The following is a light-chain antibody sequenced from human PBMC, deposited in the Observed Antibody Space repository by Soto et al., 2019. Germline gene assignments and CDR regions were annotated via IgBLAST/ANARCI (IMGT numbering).Light chain of an antibody. J-gene: IGKJ2*01. Sequence: DIQMTQSPSTLSASVGDRVNITCRASQSISSWLAWYQKKQGKAPKLLIYKASSLESGVPSRLSGSGSGTEFPLTISSLHPDDFATYYCQQYNSYPYTFGQGTKLEIK. CDR3: QQYNSYPYT. CDR1: QSISSW. CDR2: KAS. V-gene: IGKV1-5*03.